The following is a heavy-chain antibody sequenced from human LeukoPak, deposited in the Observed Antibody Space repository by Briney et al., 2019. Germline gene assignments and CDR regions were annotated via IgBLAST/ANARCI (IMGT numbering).Heavy chain of an antibody. CDR1: GFTFDDYA. V-gene: IGHV3-9*01. J-gene: IGHJ4*02. CDR2: ISWNSGSI. CDR3: AEAVAGTPYYFDY. Sequence: YPGGSLRLSCAASGFTFDDYAMPWVRQAPGKGLEWDSGISWNSGSIGYADSVKGRFTISRDNAKNSLYLQMNSLRAEDTALYYCAEAVAGTPYYFDYWGQGTLVTVSS. D-gene: IGHD6-19*01.